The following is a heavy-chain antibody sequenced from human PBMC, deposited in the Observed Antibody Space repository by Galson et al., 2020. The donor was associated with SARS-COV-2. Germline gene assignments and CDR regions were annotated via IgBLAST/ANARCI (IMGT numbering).Heavy chain of an antibody. J-gene: IGHJ6*03. V-gene: IGHV3-33*01. CDR3: ARDFLGDFWSGYYSALSYYYYMDV. CDR1: GFTFSSYG. Sequence: GESLKISCAASGFTFSSYGMHWVRQAPGKGLEWVAVIWYDGSNKYYADSVKGRFTISRDNSKNTLYLQMNSLRAEDTAVYYCARDFLGDFWSGYYSALSYYYYMDVWGKGTTVTVSS. CDR2: IWYDGSNK. D-gene: IGHD3-3*01.